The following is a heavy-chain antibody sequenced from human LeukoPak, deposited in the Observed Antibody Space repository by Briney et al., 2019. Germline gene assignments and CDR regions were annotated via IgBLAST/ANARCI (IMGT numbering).Heavy chain of an antibody. Sequence: SETLSLTCTVSGGSISSYYWSWIRQPPGKGLEWIGYIYYSGSTNYNPSLKSRVTISVDTSKNQFSLKLSSVTAADTAVYYCARQGIYYGSGSPYYYGMDVWGQGTTVTVSS. CDR1: GGSISSYY. CDR2: IYYSGST. V-gene: IGHV4-59*08. J-gene: IGHJ6*02. CDR3: ARQGIYYGSGSPYYYGMDV. D-gene: IGHD3-10*01.